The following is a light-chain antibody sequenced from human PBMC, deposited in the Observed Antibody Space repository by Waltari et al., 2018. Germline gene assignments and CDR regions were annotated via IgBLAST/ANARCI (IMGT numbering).Light chain of an antibody. CDR2: RVS. J-gene: IGKJ4*01. V-gene: IGKV2-30*02. Sequence: TQSPLSLPLTLGQPASISCKSSRSLVHTDGNPFFYWYHQRPGQSARRLIYRVSTRDSGVPDRFSGRGSGTDFTLRSSRVEAEDVGIYYCMHGTHGPLTFGGGTKVEIK. CDR3: MHGTHGPLT. CDR1: RSLVHTDGNPF.